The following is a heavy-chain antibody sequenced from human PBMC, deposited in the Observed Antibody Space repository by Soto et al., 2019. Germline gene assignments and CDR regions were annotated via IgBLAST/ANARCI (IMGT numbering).Heavy chain of an antibody. CDR2: ISSSGNTI. Sequence: XVCLRLSCAACGFSFRDYYMTWIRQAPGRGLEWVSYISSSGNTIYYADSVKGRFTISRDNAKNSLFLQLNSLRAEDTAVYYCARVRGYFDLWGQGTLVTVSS. V-gene: IGHV3-11*01. J-gene: IGHJ4*02. CDR3: ARVRGYFDL. CDR1: GFSFRDYY. D-gene: IGHD1-1*01.